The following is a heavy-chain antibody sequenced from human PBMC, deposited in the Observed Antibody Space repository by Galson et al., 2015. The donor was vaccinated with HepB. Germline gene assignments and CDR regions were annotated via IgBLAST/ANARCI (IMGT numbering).Heavy chain of an antibody. D-gene: IGHD2-15*01. J-gene: IGHJ4*02. CDR3: ARTPGYCSGGSCYETDY. Sequence: SLRLSCAASGFTFSAYSMNWVRQAPGKGLEWVSYISSTSSNTVHYAESVKGRFTISRDNAKNSLYLQMNSLRDEDTAVYYCARTPGYCSGGSCYETDYWGQGTPVTVSS. CDR1: GFTFSAYS. CDR2: ISSTSSNTV. V-gene: IGHV3-48*02.